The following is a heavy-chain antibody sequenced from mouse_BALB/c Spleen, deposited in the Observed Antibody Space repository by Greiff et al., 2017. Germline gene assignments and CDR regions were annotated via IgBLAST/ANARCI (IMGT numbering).Heavy chain of an antibody. CDR2: IYPGGGYT. CDR3: AREAGITTVVARTYYFDY. Sequence: VKLMESGAELVRPGTSVKISCKASGYTFTNYWLGWVKQRPGHGLEWIGDIYPGGGYTNYNEKFKGKATLTADTSSSTAYMQLSSLTSEDSAVYFCAREAGITTVVARTYYFDYWGQGTTLTVSS. V-gene: IGHV1-63*02. CDR1: GYTFTNYW. D-gene: IGHD1-1*01. J-gene: IGHJ2*01.